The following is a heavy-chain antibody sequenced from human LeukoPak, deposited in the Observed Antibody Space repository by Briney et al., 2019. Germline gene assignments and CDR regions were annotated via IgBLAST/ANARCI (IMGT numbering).Heavy chain of an antibody. CDR3: ARVRGESRGNAFDI. V-gene: IGHV1-18*01. D-gene: IGHD3-10*01. J-gene: IGHJ3*02. Sequence: ASVKVSCKASGYTFTSYGISWVRQAPGQGLEWMGYIITYNGNTNYAQKLQGRVTMTTDTSTSTAYMELRSLRSDDTAVYYCARVRGESRGNAFDIWGQGTMVTVSS. CDR2: IITYNGNT. CDR1: GYTFTSYG.